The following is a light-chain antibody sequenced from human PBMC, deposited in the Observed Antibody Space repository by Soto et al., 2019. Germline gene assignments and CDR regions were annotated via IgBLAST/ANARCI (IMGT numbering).Light chain of an antibody. Sequence: QSVLTQPPSVSEAPRQRVTISCSGSSSNIGNKAVNWYQHLPGKAPKLLIYFDDLLPSGVSDRFSGSKSGTSASLAISGLQSEDEADYYCAVWDDSLHGLVFGGGTKLTVL. V-gene: IGLV1-36*01. J-gene: IGLJ3*02. CDR1: SSNIGNKA. CDR2: FDD. CDR3: AVWDDSLHGLV.